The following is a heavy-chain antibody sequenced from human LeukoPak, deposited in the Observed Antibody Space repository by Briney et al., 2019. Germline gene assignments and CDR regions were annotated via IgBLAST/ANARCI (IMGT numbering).Heavy chain of an antibody. Sequence: PSETLSLTCTVSGGSISSYYWSWIRQPPGKGLEWIGYIYFSGSTNYNPSLKSRVTISVDTSKNQFSLKLSSVTAADTAAYYCARVTNWFDPWGQGTLVTVSS. CDR1: GGSISSYY. J-gene: IGHJ5*02. V-gene: IGHV4-59*01. CDR2: IYFSGST. CDR3: ARVTNWFDP.